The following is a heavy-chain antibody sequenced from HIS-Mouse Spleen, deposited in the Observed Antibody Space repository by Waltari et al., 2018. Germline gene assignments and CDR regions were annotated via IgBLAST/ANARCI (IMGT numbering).Heavy chain of an antibody. Sequence: QVQLVESGGGVVQPGRSLRLSCAASGFTFSSYGMHWVRTAPGKGLGWVAVIWYDGSNKYYADSVKGRFTISRDNSKNTLYLQMNSLRAEDTAVYYCAKGRGGSSPHYFDYWGQGTLVTVSS. V-gene: IGHV3-33*06. CDR3: AKGRGGSSPHYFDY. CDR2: IWYDGSNK. J-gene: IGHJ4*02. D-gene: IGHD6-6*01. CDR1: GFTFSSYG.